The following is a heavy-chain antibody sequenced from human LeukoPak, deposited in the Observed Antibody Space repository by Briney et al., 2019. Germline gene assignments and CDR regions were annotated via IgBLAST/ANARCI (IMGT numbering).Heavy chain of an antibody. CDR3: ARDSTPLEYSSGYCPDAFDI. V-gene: IGHV3-11*01. Sequence: GGSLRLSCAASGFTFSDYYMSWIRQAPGKGLEWVSYISSSGSTIYYADSVKGRFTISRDNAKNSLYLQMNSLRAEDTAVYYCARDSTPLEYSSGYCPDAFDIWGQGTMVTVSS. J-gene: IGHJ3*02. D-gene: IGHD3-22*01. CDR1: GFTFSDYY. CDR2: ISSSGSTI.